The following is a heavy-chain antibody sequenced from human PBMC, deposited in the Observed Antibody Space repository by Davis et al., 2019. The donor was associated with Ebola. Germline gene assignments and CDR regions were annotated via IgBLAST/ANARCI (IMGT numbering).Heavy chain of an antibody. J-gene: IGHJ4*02. Sequence: PGGSLRLSCAASGFTLSGSAMHWVRQASGKGLEWVGRIRSKANSYATAYAASVKGRFTISRDDSKNTAYLQMNSLKTEDTAVYYCTTTTVTTDYWGQGTLVTVSS. V-gene: IGHV3-73*01. CDR1: GFTLSGSA. CDR3: TTTTVTTDY. D-gene: IGHD4-17*01. CDR2: IRSKANSYAT.